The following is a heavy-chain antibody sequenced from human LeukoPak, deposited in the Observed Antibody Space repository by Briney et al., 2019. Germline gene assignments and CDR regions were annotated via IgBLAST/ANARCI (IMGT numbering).Heavy chain of an antibody. CDR3: GRPFNSGSPDY. V-gene: IGHV4-39*01. Sequence: PSQTLSLTCTVSGVSIISTSYYWGGIRQPPGKGLGCFGSIYYSGSTYYNPSLKSRVTISVDTSKNQFSLKLSSVTAADTAVYYCGRPFNSGSPDYWGQGTLVTVSS. D-gene: IGHD1-26*01. CDR1: GVSIISTSYY. J-gene: IGHJ4*02. CDR2: IYYSGST.